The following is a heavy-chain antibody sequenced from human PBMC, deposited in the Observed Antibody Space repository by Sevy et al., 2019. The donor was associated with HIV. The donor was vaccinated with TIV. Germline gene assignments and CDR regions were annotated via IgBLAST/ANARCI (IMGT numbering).Heavy chain of an antibody. CDR1: GFTFSDYY. CDR3: ARVRVAAADYYFDY. V-gene: IGHV3-11*01. J-gene: IGHJ4*02. CDR2: ISSGGRTI. Sequence: GGSLRLSCAASGFTFSDYYMNWIRQAPGKGLEWVSYISSGGRTIYYADSVKGRFTISRDNAKNSLYLQMNSLRAEDTAVYYCARVRVAAADYYFDYWGQGTLVTVSS. D-gene: IGHD6-25*01.